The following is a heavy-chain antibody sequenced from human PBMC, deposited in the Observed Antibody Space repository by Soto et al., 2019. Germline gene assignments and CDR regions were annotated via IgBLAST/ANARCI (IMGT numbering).Heavy chain of an antibody. CDR1: GFTFSSYA. CDR2: ISYDGSNK. CDR3: AKDRGGCSSTSCHPRWSDY. J-gene: IGHJ4*02. D-gene: IGHD2-2*01. V-gene: IGHV3-30-3*01. Sequence: GGSLRLSCAASGFTFSSYAMHWVRQAPGKGLEWVAVISYDGSNKYYADSVKGRFTISRDNSKNTLYLQMNSLRAEDTAVYYCAKDRGGCSSTSCHPRWSDYWGQGTLVTVSS.